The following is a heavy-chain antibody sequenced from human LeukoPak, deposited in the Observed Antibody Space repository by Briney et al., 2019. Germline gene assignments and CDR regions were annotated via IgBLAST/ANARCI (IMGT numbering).Heavy chain of an antibody. CDR3: ARQRFGDSPYYYYYMDV. CDR2: IYYSGST. D-gene: IGHD3-10*01. Sequence: PSETLSLTCTVSGGSISSSSYYWGWIRQPPGKGLEWIGYIYYSGSTNYNPSLKSRVTISVDTSKNQFSLKLSSVTAADTAVYYCARQRFGDSPYYYYYMDVWGKGTTVTVSS. CDR1: GGSISSSSYY. V-gene: IGHV4-61*05. J-gene: IGHJ6*03.